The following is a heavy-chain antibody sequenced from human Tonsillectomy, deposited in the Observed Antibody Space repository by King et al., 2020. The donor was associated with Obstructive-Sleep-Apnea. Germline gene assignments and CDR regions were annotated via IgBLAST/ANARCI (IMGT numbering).Heavy chain of an antibody. J-gene: IGHJ6*02. Sequence: QLQESGPGLVKPSETLSLTCTVSGGSISSYYWSWIRQPPGKGLEWIGYIYYSGSTNYNPSLKSRVTISVDTSKNQFSLKLSSVTAADTAVYYCARHGEGCSITSCYKEYYYYGMDVWGQGTTVTVSS. D-gene: IGHD2-2*02. CDR3: ARHGEGCSITSCYKEYYYYGMDV. V-gene: IGHV4-59*08. CDR1: GGSISSYY. CDR2: IYYSGST.